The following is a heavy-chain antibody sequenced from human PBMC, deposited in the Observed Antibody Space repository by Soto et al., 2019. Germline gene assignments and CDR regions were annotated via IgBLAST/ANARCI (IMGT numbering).Heavy chain of an antibody. J-gene: IGHJ4*02. V-gene: IGHV1-58*01. CDR3: AEVVPIVGARGSQVEVDY. CDR1: GFTFTSSA. Sequence: QMQLVQSGPEVKKPGTSVKVSCKASGFTFTSSAVQWVRQARGQRLEWIGWIVVGSGNTNYAQKFQERVTITRDMSTSTAYMELSSLRSEDTAVYYCAEVVPIVGARGSQVEVDYWGQGTLVTVSS. CDR2: IVVGSGNT. D-gene: IGHD1-26*01.